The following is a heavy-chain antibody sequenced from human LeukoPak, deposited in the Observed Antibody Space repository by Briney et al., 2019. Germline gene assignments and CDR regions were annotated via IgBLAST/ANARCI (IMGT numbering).Heavy chain of an antibody. CDR1: GFTFSSYS. Sequence: PGGSLRLSCAASGFTFSSYSMNWVRQAPGKGLEWVSYISSSSSTIYYADSVKGRFTISRDDAKNSLYLQMNSLRAEDTAVYYCARDGGFFFGYWGQGTLVTVSS. J-gene: IGHJ4*02. D-gene: IGHD2-15*01. V-gene: IGHV3-48*04. CDR3: ARDGGFFFGY. CDR2: ISSSSSTI.